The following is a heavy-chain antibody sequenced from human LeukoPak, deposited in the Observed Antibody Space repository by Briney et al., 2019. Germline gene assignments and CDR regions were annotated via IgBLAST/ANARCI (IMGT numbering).Heavy chain of an antibody. J-gene: IGHJ4*02. Sequence: GASVKVSCKASGYTFTGYYMHWVRQAPGQGLEWMGWINPNSGGTNYAQKFQGRVTMTRDTSISTAYMELSRLRSDDTAVYYCARVPSITVVTAILYWGQGTLVTVSS. V-gene: IGHV1-2*02. CDR3: ARVPSITVVTAILY. CDR2: INPNSGGT. D-gene: IGHD2-21*02. CDR1: GYTFTGYY.